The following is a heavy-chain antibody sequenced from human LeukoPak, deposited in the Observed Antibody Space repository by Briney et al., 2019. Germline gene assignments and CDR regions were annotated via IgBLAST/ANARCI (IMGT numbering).Heavy chain of an antibody. CDR3: ARHSIAARGYYYYMDV. J-gene: IGHJ6*03. Sequence: SETLSLTCTVSGGSIGSSSYYWGWIRQPPGKGLEWIGNAYYNGSTYYNPSLKSRVTISVDTSKNQFSLKLSSVTAAGTAVYYCARHSIAARGYYYYMDVWGKGTTVTVSS. V-gene: IGHV4-39*01. CDR1: GGSIGSSSYY. D-gene: IGHD6-6*01. CDR2: AYYNGST.